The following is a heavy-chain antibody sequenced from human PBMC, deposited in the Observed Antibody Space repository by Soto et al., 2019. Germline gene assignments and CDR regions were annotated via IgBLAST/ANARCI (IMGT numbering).Heavy chain of an antibody. Sequence: GGSLGLSCAASGLTFNSSGVSWVLQAPGKGLEWVANIKQDGSEKYYVDSVKGRFTISRDNAKNPLYLQMNSLRAEDTAVYYCARSIAARLNWFDPWGQGTLVTVSP. CDR1: GLTFNSSG. V-gene: IGHV3-7*01. J-gene: IGHJ5*02. CDR3: ARSIAARLNWFDP. D-gene: IGHD6-6*01. CDR2: IKQDGSEK.